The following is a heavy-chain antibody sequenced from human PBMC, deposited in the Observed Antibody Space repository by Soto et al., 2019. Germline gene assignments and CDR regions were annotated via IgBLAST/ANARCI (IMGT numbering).Heavy chain of an antibody. CDR2: ISYDGSNK. Sequence: SLRLSCAASGFTFSSYGMHWVRQAPGKGLEWVAVISYDGSNKYYADSVKGRFTISRDNSKNTLYLQMNSLRAEDTAVYYCAKGNGYGDYGGFYWGQGTLVTVSS. CDR3: AKGNGYGDYGGFY. V-gene: IGHV3-30*18. J-gene: IGHJ4*02. D-gene: IGHD4-17*01. CDR1: GFTFSSYG.